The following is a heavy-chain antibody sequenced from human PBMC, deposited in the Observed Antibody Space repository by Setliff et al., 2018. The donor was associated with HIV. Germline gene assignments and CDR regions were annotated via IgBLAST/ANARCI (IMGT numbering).Heavy chain of an antibody. CDR3: ARDRGYCSGASCYGLDY. V-gene: IGHV1-18*01. CDR2: ISAYNGNT. CDR1: GHTFTSYG. Sequence: ASVKVSCKASGHTFTSYGISWVRQAPGQGLEWMGWISAYNGNTNYAQKLQGRVTTTTDTSTSTAYMELRSLRSDDTAVYYCARDRGYCSGASCYGLDYWGQGTLVTVSS. J-gene: IGHJ4*02. D-gene: IGHD2-15*01.